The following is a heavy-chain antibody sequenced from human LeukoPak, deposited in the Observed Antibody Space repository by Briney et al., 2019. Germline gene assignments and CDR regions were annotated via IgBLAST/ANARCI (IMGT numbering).Heavy chain of an antibody. D-gene: IGHD3-16*02. CDR1: GFTFDRHW. J-gene: IGHJ4*02. V-gene: IGHV3-74*01. CDR2: IDTDGSDR. CDR3: ARGGFIVGANQYFQW. Sequence: GGSLRPSCVASGFTFDRHWMHWVRQAPGKGLVWVSRIDTDGSDRGYAESVKGRFTISRDSTKNTLYLQMDSLRVEDTAVYYCARGGFIVGANQYFQWWGQGTRVIVSS.